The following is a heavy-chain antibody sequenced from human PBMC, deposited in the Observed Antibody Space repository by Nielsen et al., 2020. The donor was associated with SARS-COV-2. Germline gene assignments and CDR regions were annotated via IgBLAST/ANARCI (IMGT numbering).Heavy chain of an antibody. D-gene: IGHD2-2*01. J-gene: IGHJ6*03. V-gene: IGHV3-15*01. Sequence: WIRQPPGKGLEWVGQIKSKSDGGTTDYAAPVKGRFTISKDDSKNTLYLRMNSLRTEDTAVYYCARDRELGYCSSTSCYPRRYYMDVWGKGTTVTVSS. CDR2: IKSKSDGGTT. CDR3: ARDRELGYCSSTSCYPRRYYMDV.